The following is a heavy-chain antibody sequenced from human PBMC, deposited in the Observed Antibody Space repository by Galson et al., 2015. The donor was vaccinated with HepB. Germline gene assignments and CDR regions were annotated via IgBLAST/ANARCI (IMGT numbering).Heavy chain of an antibody. CDR1: GYVFSSYD. CDR2: MNPNSGNT. V-gene: IGHV1-8*01. D-gene: IGHD1-26*01. J-gene: IGHJ4*02. Sequence: SVKVSCKASGYVFSSYDINWVRQATGKGLEWMGWMNPNSGNTGYAQKFQGRVTMTRNTSISTAYMELSSLRSDDTAVYYCARGSYTLGTTFDYWGQGTLVTVSS. CDR3: ARGSYTLGTTFDY.